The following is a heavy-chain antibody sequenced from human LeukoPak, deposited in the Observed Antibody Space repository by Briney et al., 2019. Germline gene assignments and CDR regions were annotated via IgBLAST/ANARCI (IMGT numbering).Heavy chain of an antibody. CDR1: GGSISSYY. D-gene: IGHD3-16*01. J-gene: IGHJ3*02. V-gene: IGHV4-59*01. Sequence: SETLSLTCTVSGGSISSYYWSWIRQPPGKGLEWIGYIYYSGSTNYNPSLKSRVTISVDTSKNQFSLKLSSVTAAGTAVYYCARGDAYYDYVWGSYTAFDIWGQGTMVTVSS. CDR3: ARGDAYYDYVWGSYTAFDI. CDR2: IYYSGST.